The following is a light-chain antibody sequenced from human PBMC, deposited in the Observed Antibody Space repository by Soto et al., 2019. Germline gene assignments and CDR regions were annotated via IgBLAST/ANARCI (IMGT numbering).Light chain of an antibody. J-gene: IGLJ3*02. CDR1: SSNIGNNY. Sequence: QSVLTQPPSVSAAPGQKVTISCSGSSSNIGNNYVSWYQQIPGTAPKLLIYENNKRPSGIPDRFSGSKSGTSATLGITGPQTGDEADYYCGTWDSSLSAGEEVFGGGTKLTVL. CDR2: ENN. V-gene: IGLV1-51*02. CDR3: GTWDSSLSAGEEV.